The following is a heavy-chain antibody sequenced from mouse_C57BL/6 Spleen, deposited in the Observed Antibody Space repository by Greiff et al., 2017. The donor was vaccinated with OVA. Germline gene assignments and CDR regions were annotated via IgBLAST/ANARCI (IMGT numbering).Heavy chain of an antibody. D-gene: IGHD2-4*01. V-gene: IGHV1-72*01. J-gene: IGHJ3*01. CDR3: ARGDDYDGFAY. CDR2: IDPNGGGT. Sequence: VQLQQPGAELVKPGASVKLSCKASGYTFTSSWMHWVKQRPGRGLEWIGRIDPNGGGTKYNEKFKSKATLTVDKPSSTAYMQLSSMTSEDSAVDYCARGDDYDGFAYWGQGTLVTVSA. CDR1: GYTFTSSW.